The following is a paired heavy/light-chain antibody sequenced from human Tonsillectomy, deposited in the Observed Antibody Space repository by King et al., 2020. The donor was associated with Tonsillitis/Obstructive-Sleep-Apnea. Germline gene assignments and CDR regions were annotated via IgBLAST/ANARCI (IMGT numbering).Light chain of an antibody. CDR1: SSDVGGYNY. V-gene: IGLV2-14*01. CDR2: DVS. J-gene: IGLJ1*01. CDR3: SSYTSSSPL. Sequence: QSALTQPASVSGSPGQSITISCTGTSSDVGGYNYVSWYQQHPGKAPKLMIYDVSNRPSGVSNRFSGSKSGNTASLTISGLQAEDEADYYCSSYTSSSPLFGTGTKVTVL.
Heavy chain of an antibody. D-gene: IGHD2-2*01. Sequence: QVQLVQSGAEVKKPGASVKVSCKASGYTFTGYYMHWVRQAPGQGLEWMGWINPNSGGTNYAQKFQGWVTMTRDTSISTAYMELSRLRSDDTAVYYCARGGWVPAAKRALDWYFDLWGRGTLVTVSS. V-gene: IGHV1-2*04. CDR1: GYTFTGYY. CDR2: INPNSGGT. J-gene: IGHJ2*01. CDR3: ARGGWVPAAKRALDWYFDL.